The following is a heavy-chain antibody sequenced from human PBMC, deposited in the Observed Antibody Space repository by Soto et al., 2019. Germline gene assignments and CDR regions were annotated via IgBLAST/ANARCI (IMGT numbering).Heavy chain of an antibody. D-gene: IGHD2-21*02. V-gene: IGHV1-2*04. CDR2: INPNSGGT. CDR1: GYTFTGYY. Sequence: ASMKVSCKASGYTFTGYYMHWVRQAPGQGLELMGWINPNSGGTNYAQKFQGWVTMTRDTSISTAYMELSRLRSDDTAVYYCAREVVVTAIGSAFDIWRQGTMVTVSS. J-gene: IGHJ3*02. CDR3: AREVVVTAIGSAFDI.